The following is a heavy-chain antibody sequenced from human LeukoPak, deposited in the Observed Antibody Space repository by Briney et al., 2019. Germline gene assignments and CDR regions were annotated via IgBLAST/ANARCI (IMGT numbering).Heavy chain of an antibody. J-gene: IGHJ3*02. CDR2: ISNGDGNT. CDR1: GFTFSSYA. CDR3: ARSYYDFWSGIFDAFDI. V-gene: IGHV3-23*01. Sequence: GGSLRLSCAASGFTFSSYAMSWVRQAPGKGLEWVSTISNGDGNTYYADSVKGRFTISRDISKSTLYLQMHSLRAEDTAVYYCARSYYDFWSGIFDAFDIWGQGTMVTVSS. D-gene: IGHD3-3*01.